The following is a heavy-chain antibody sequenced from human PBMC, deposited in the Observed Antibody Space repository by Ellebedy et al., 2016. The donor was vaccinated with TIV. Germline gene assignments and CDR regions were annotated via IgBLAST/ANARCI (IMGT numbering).Heavy chain of an antibody. Sequence: MPSETLSLTCAVYGGSFSVYYWSWIRQSPGKGLEWIGEINHSGDINYNPSLKSRVTISVDTSKNQFSLKLSSVSPEDTAVYYCARDTSSGWGFNWFDPWGQGTLVTVSS. CDR1: GGSFSVYY. CDR2: INHSGDI. D-gene: IGHD6-19*01. V-gene: IGHV4-34*01. J-gene: IGHJ5*02. CDR3: ARDTSSGWGFNWFDP.